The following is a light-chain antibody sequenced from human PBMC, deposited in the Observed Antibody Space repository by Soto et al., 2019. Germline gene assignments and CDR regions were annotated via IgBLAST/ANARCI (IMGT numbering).Light chain of an antibody. J-gene: IGKJ1*01. CDR1: QSVRGW. Sequence: DIQITQSPSTRSTSVGDTVTVTCRASQSVRGWLAWYPQKPGEAPKLLIYDASALHRGVPSRFSCSGAGTICTRPIASLKPDDVQTFLCQQYETFSGTFGPGTKVDIK. CDR2: DAS. V-gene: IGKV1-5*01. CDR3: QQYETFSGT.